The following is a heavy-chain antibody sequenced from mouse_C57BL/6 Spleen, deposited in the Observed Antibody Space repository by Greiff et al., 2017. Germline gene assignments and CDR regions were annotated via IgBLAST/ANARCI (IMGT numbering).Heavy chain of an antibody. CDR3: AREGYYDGDFDY. D-gene: IGHD1-1*01. CDR2: INPSTGGT. Sequence: EVQLQQSGPELVKPGASVKISCKASGYSFTSYYMHWVKQSSEKSLEWIGEINPSTGGTSYNQKFKGKATLTVDKSSSTAYMQLKSLTSEDAAVYYCAREGYYDGDFDYWGQGTTLTVSS. J-gene: IGHJ2*01. V-gene: IGHV1-43*01. CDR1: GYSFTSYY.